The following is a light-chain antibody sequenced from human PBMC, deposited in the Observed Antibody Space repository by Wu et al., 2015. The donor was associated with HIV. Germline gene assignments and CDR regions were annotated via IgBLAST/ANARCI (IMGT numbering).Light chain of an antibody. Sequence: DIQMTQSPSSLSASVGDRVTITCQASQDISNYLNWYQQKPGKAPKLLIYDASNLETGVPSRFSGRGSGAEFTLTIASLQPEDVATYYCQQSFSNFWTFGQGTRVEVK. J-gene: IGKJ1*01. CDR2: DAS. CDR3: QQSFSNFWT. CDR1: QDISNY. V-gene: IGKV1-33*01.